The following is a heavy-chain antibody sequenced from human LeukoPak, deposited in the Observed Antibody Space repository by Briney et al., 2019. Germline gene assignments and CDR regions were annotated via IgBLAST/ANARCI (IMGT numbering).Heavy chain of an antibody. V-gene: IGHV1-2*02. J-gene: IGHJ4*02. CDR1: GYTFTGHY. CDR3: ARIYCSSTNCYFFDY. D-gene: IGHD2-2*01. Sequence: ASVKVSCKASGYTFTGHYMHWVRQAPGQGLEWMGSINPNRGGTNYAQKFQGGVTMTRDTSISTAYMELSRLRSDDTAVYYCARIYCSSTNCYFFDYWGQGTLVTVSS. CDR2: INPNRGGT.